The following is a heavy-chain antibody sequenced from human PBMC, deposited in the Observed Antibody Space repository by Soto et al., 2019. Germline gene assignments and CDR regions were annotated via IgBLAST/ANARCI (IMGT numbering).Heavy chain of an antibody. Sequence: GESLKISCKGSGYSFTSYWISWVRQMPGKGLEWMGRIDPSGSYTNYSPSFQGHVTISADKSISAAYLQWSSLKASDTAMYYCARLRKRIAAAGTAGMDVWGQGTTVTVSS. V-gene: IGHV5-10-1*01. CDR1: GYSFTSYW. J-gene: IGHJ6*02. D-gene: IGHD6-13*01. CDR2: IDPSGSYT. CDR3: ARLRKRIAAAGTAGMDV.